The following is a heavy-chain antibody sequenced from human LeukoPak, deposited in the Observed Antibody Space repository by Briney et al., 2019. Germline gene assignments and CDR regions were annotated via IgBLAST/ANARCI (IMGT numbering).Heavy chain of an antibody. CDR1: GYTLTSYY. D-gene: IGHD3-22*01. V-gene: IGHV1-46*01. J-gene: IGHJ4*02. CDR2: INPSGGST. Sequence: ASVKVSCKASGYTLTSYYMHWVRQAPGQGLEWMGIINPSGGSTSYAQKFQGRVTMTRDTSTSTVYMELSSLRSEDTAVYYCARGYYDSSGYSSSRLDYWGQGTLVTVSS. CDR3: ARGYYDSSGYSSSRLDY.